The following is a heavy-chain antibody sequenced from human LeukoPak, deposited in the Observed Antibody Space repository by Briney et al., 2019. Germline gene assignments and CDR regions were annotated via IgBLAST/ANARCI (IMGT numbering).Heavy chain of an antibody. Sequence: ASVKVSCKASGYTFTSYGTSWVRQAPGQGFEWMGWISANNGNTNYAQKLQGRVTMTTDTSTSTAYMELRSLRSDDTAVYYCARVLAAAGTNYFDYWGQGTLVTVSS. CDR1: GYTFTSYG. D-gene: IGHD6-13*01. V-gene: IGHV1-18*01. CDR2: ISANNGNT. J-gene: IGHJ4*02. CDR3: ARVLAAAGTNYFDY.